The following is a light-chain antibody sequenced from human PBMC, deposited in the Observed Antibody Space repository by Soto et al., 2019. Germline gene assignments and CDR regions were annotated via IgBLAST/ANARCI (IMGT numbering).Light chain of an antibody. J-gene: IGKJ2*01. Sequence: EIVLTQSPGTLSLSPGERATLSCRASQNVGSRYLAWYQQKPGQAPRLLIYGTSNRATGIPDRFSGSGSGTDFSLTISSLEPQDFAVYYCHQYNNAPLTFGQGTRLEIK. CDR1: QNVGSRY. V-gene: IGKV3-20*01. CDR3: HQYNNAPLT. CDR2: GTS.